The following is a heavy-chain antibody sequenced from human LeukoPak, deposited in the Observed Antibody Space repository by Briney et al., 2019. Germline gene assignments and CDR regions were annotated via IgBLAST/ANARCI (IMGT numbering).Heavy chain of an antibody. D-gene: IGHD2-15*01. Sequence: ASVKVSCKASGYTFTSYGISWVRQAPGQGLEWMGWISANGNTNNAQKVQGRVTMTRDTSISTAYMELTGLRSDDTAVYYCARGPRWGSGGSCPDYWGQGTLVTVSS. J-gene: IGHJ4*02. V-gene: IGHV1-18*01. CDR3: ARGPRWGSGGSCPDY. CDR1: GYTFTSYG. CDR2: ISANGNT.